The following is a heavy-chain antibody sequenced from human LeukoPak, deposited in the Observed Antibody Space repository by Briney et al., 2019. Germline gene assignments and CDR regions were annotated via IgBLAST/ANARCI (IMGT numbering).Heavy chain of an antibody. V-gene: IGHV3-30*15. Sequence: GGSLRLSCAGFGFTFSNYAIHWVRQAPGKGLEWVVAISFDGSKSYYAESVKGRFSISRDNSRDTLYLQMSSLAVEDTAIYYCARSRIANDSSGYYFKFDYWGQGALVTVSS. CDR1: GFTFSNYA. D-gene: IGHD3-22*01. CDR2: ISFDGSKS. CDR3: ARSRIANDSSGYYFKFDY. J-gene: IGHJ4*02.